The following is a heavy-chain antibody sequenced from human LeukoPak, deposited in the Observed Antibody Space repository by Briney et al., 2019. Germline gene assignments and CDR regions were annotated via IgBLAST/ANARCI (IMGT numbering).Heavy chain of an antibody. J-gene: IGHJ4*02. V-gene: IGHV3-74*01. CDR3: ARDLNVVVVAATSDY. Sequence: GGSLRLSCAASGFTFSSYWMHWVRQAPGKGLVWVSRINSDGSSTSYADSVKGRFTISRDNAKNTLYLQMNSLRAEDTAVYYCARDLNVVVVAATSDYWGQGTLVTVSS. D-gene: IGHD2-15*01. CDR1: GFTFSSYW. CDR2: INSDGSST.